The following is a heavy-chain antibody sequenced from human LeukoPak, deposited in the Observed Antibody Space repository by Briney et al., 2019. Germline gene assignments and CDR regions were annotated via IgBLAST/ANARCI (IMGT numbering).Heavy chain of an antibody. CDR1: GYTFTSYY. CDR2: INPSGGST. Sequence: ASVKVSCKASGYTFTSYYMHWVRQAPGQGLEWMGIINPSGGSTSYAQKFQGRVTMTRDTSTSTAYMELRSLRSDDTAVYYCARGHGEGYCSSTSCYHYFDYWGQGTLVTVSS. V-gene: IGHV1-46*01. CDR3: ARGHGEGYCSSTSCYHYFDY. D-gene: IGHD2-2*01. J-gene: IGHJ4*02.